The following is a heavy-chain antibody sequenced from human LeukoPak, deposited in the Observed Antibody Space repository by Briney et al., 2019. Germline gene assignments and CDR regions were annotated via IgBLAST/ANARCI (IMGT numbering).Heavy chain of an antibody. D-gene: IGHD2-2*02. CDR2: INPNSGGT. CDR3: ARDRIGVVVPAAIPIGSDY. CDR1: GYTFTGYY. Sequence: GASVKVSCKASGYTFTGYYMHWVRQAPGQGLEWMGWINPNSGGTNYAQKFQGRVTTTRDTSISTAYMELSRLRSDDTAVYYCARDRIGVVVPAAIPIGSDYWGQGTLVTVSS. V-gene: IGHV1-2*02. J-gene: IGHJ4*02.